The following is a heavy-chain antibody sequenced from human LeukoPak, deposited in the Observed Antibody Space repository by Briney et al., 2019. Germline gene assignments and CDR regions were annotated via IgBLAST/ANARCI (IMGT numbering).Heavy chain of an antibody. CDR1: GGSISSSSYY. V-gene: IGHV4-39*07. Sequence: KPSETLSLTCTVSGGSISSSSYYWGWIRQPPGKGLEWIGSIYYSGSTYYNPSLKSRVTISVDTSKNQFSLKLSSVTAADTAVYYCARNPSGYWEENYFDYWGQGTLVTVSS. D-gene: IGHD3-22*01. CDR3: ARNPSGYWEENYFDY. J-gene: IGHJ4*02. CDR2: IYYSGST.